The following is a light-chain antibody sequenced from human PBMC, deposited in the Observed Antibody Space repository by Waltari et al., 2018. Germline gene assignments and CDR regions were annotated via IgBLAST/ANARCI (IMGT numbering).Light chain of an antibody. CDR2: DAS. CDR3: QQRYA. V-gene: IGKV3-11*01. Sequence: EIVLTQSPATLSLSPGQRAALSCRAGQDVNDYLAWYQQKPGQPPRLLIYDASKRATGIPARFSGSGSGTDFTLTISTLEPEDFGVYYCQQRYAFGGGTKVEI. J-gene: IGKJ4*01. CDR1: QDVNDY.